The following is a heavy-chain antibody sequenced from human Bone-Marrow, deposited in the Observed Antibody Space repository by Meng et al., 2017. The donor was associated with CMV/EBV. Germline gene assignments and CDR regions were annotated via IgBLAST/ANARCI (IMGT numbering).Heavy chain of an antibody. CDR2: IKQDGSEE. Sequence: GESLKISCAASGFTFSSYWMSWVRQAPGKGLEWVANIKQDGSEEYYVDSVKGRFTISRDNAKNSLYLQMNSLRAEDTAVYYCARAGFGELLYKSNYYYYGMDVWGQGTTVTFSS. J-gene: IGHJ6*02. CDR3: ARAGFGELLYKSNYYYYGMDV. CDR1: GFTFSSYW. D-gene: IGHD3-10*01. V-gene: IGHV3-7*01.